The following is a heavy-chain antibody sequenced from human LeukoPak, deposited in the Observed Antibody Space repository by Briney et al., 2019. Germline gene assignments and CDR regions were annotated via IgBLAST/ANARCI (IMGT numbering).Heavy chain of an antibody. CDR2: ITTTGVNT. CDR1: GFTFSNYF. D-gene: IGHD3-10*01. V-gene: IGHV3-23*01. CDR3: AKHQDRSYDF. Sequence: GGSLRLSCAASGFTFSNYFFSWVRQAPGKGLEWVSTITTTGVNTYYADSVKGRFTISRDNSRSTLYLQMSSLRAEDTAVYYCAKHQDRSYDFWGQGTLVTVPS. J-gene: IGHJ4*02.